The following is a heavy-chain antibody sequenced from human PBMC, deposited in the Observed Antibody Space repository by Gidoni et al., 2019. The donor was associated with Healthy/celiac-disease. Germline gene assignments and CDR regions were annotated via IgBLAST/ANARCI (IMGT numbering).Heavy chain of an antibody. V-gene: IGHV3-9*01. CDR3: AKDTSSGWQQGFDFDY. CDR2: ISWNRGSI. J-gene: IGHJ4*02. Sequence: EVQLVESGGGLVQPGRSLRLSCAASGFTFDDYAMHWVRQPPGKGLEWVSGISWNRGSIGYADSVKGRFTISRDNAKNSLYLQMNSLRAEDTALYYCAKDTSSGWQQGFDFDYWGQGTLVTVSS. D-gene: IGHD6-19*01. CDR1: GFTFDDYA.